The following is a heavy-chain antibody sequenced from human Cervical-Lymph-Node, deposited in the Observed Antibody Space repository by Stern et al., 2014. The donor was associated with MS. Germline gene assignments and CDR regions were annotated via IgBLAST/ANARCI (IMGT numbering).Heavy chain of an antibody. J-gene: IGHJ4*02. CDR3: ARSTSADY. V-gene: IGHV1-8*01. CDR2: LNPNTGEK. Sequence: MQLVESGAEVKKPGASVTVSCKASGYTFTSFDIIWVRQAAGQGLEWMGWLNPNTGEKGYAQKFRGRVTMSRITSKSTAFMELSSLTSDDTALYFCARSTSADYWGQGTLVTVSS. CDR1: GYTFTSFD.